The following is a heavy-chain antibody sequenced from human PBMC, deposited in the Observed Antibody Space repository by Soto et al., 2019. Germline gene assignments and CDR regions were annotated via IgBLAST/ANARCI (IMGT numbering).Heavy chain of an antibody. V-gene: IGHV3-23*01. D-gene: IGHD2-2*01. Sequence: GGSLRLSCAASGFTFSSYAMSWVRQAPGKGLEWVSAISGSGGSTYYADSVKGRFTISRDNSKNTLYLQMNSLRAEDTAVYYCANIGYCSSTSCYVGFHGFDYWGQGTLVTVSS. CDR2: ISGSGGST. CDR3: ANIGYCSSTSCYVGFHGFDY. J-gene: IGHJ4*02. CDR1: GFTFSSYA.